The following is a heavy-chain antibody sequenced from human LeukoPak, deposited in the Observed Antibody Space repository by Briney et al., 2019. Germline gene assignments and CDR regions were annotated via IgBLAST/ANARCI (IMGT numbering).Heavy chain of an antibody. D-gene: IGHD6-19*01. CDR2: INHGGST. Sequence: SETLSLTCAVYGGSFSGYYWSWIRQPPGKGLEWIGEINHGGSTNYNPSLKSRVTISVDTSKNQFSLKLSSVTAADTAVYYCAGLIAVAGTPSDYWGQGTLVTVSS. CDR1: GGSFSGYY. J-gene: IGHJ4*02. V-gene: IGHV4-34*01. CDR3: AGLIAVAGTPSDY.